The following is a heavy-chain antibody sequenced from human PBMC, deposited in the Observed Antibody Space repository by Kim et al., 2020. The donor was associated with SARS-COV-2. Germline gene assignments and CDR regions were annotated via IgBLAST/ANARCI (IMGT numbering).Heavy chain of an antibody. CDR3: ARHTGISGFGEFNDAFDI. CDR2: IDTSDSYT. V-gene: IGHV5-10-1*01. J-gene: IGHJ3*02. D-gene: IGHD3-10*01. Sequence: GESLKISCKGSGYSFTSYWISWVRQMPGKGLEWMGRIDTSDSYTNYSPSFQGHVTISADKSISTAYLQWSSLKASDTAMYYCARHTGISGFGEFNDAFDIWGQGTMVTVSS. CDR1: GYSFTSYW.